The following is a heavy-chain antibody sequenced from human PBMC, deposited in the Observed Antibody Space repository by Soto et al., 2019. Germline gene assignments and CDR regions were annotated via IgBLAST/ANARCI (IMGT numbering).Heavy chain of an antibody. CDR2: MNPNSGNT. D-gene: IGHD2-2*01. V-gene: IGHV1-8*01. CDR3: ARGADCSSTSGYGDYYYYMVV. CDR1: GYTFTSYD. J-gene: IGHJ6*03. Sequence: QVQLVQSGAEVKKPGASVKVSCKASGYTFTSYDINWVRQATGQGLEWMGWMNPNSGNTGYAQKFQGRVTMTRNTSISTAYMELSSLRSEDTAVYYCARGADCSSTSGYGDYYYYMVVWGKGTTVTVSS.